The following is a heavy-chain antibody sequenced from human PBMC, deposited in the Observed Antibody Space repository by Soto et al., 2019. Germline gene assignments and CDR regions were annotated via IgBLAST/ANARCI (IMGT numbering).Heavy chain of an antibody. Sequence: QVQLVQSGAEEKKPGASVKVSCKASGYTFTSYAMHWVRQAPGQRLEWMGWINAGNGNTKYSQKFQGRVTITRDTSASTAYMELSSLRSEDTAVYYCARVRIAVAGPPGAGHGMDVWGQGTTVTVSS. CDR1: GYTFTSYA. J-gene: IGHJ6*02. V-gene: IGHV1-3*05. D-gene: IGHD6-19*01. CDR2: INAGNGNT. CDR3: ARVRIAVAGPPGAGHGMDV.